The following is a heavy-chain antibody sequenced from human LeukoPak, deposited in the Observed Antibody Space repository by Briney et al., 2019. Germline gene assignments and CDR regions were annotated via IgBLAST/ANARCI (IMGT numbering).Heavy chain of an antibody. CDR1: GFTFSSYW. V-gene: IGHV3-74*01. CDR2: INSDGSST. D-gene: IGHD3-16*02. CDR3: ARCGSPYVWGSYRSDYYYYMDV. Sequence: GGSLRLSCAASGFTFSSYWMHWVRQAPGKGLVWASRINSDGSSTSYADSVKGRFTISRDNAKNTLYLQMNSLRAEDTAVYYCARCGSPYVWGSYRSDYYYYMDVWGKGTTVTVSS. J-gene: IGHJ6*03.